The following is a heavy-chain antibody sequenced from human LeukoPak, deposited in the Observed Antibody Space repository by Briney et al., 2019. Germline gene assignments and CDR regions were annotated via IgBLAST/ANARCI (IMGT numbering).Heavy chain of an antibody. CDR2: IIPIFGTA. Sequence: EASVKVSCKASGGTFSSYAISWVRQAPGQGLEWMGGIIPIFGTANYAQKFQGRVTITADESTSTAYMELSSLRSEDTAVYYCASPHGLWSGYYRFDYWGQGTLVTVSS. CDR1: GGTFSSYA. J-gene: IGHJ4*02. V-gene: IGHV1-69*13. D-gene: IGHD3-3*01. CDR3: ASPHGLWSGYYRFDY.